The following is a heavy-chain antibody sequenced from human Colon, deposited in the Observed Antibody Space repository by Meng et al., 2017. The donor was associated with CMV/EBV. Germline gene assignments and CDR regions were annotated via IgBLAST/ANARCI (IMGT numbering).Heavy chain of an antibody. CDR1: GDSMNGHY. J-gene: IGHJ6*02. CDR2: INYNGKT. CDR3: ARDPLLSPGHFYGMDV. V-gene: IGHV4-59*11. D-gene: IGHD2-21*01. Sequence: SETLSLTCTVSGDSMNGHYWNWIRQPPGKGLEWIANINYNGKTNYNPSLKTRVTISVDTSQNQVSLRLNSVTAADTAVYYCARDPLLSPGHFYGMDVWGQGNTVTVSS.